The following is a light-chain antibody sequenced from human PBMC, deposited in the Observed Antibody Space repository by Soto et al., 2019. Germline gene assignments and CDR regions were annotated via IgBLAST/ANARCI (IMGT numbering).Light chain of an antibody. J-gene: IGLJ1*01. CDR1: SSDVGGYNY. CDR2: EVT. V-gene: IGLV2-8*01. Sequence: QSVLTQPPSASGSPGQSVTISCTGTSSDVGGYNYVSWYQQHPGKAPKPLIYEVTKRPSGVPDRFSGSKSGNTASLTVSGLQADDEAEYYCCSNAGSHYYVFGTGTKLTVL. CDR3: CSNAGSHYYV.